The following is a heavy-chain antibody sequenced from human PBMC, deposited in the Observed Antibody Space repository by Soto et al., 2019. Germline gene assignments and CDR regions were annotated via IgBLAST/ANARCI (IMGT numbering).Heavy chain of an antibody. Sequence: PGGSLRLSCAASGFTFSNHGMHWVRQAPGKGLEWVAVIPDDGINRYYADSVKGRFTISRDNSKNTLYLQMNSLRAEDTAVYYCAKGLQDSGITIFGVPYIRVHLDVWGQGTPVTVSS. CDR3: AKGLQDSGITIFGVPYIRVHLDV. D-gene: IGHD3-3*01. J-gene: IGHJ6*02. V-gene: IGHV3-30*18. CDR2: IPDDGINR. CDR1: GFTFSNHG.